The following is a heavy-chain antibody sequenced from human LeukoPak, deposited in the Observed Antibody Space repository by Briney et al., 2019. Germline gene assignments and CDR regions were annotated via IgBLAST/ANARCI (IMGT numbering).Heavy chain of an antibody. J-gene: IGHJ6*03. CDR1: GCTFSSYA. CDR3: ARSRLKYGSGSPRFYNYFMDV. CDR2: INPIFGTA. Sequence: SSVKVSCKASGCTFSSYAISWVRQAPGQGLEWMGGINPIFGTANYAQKFQGRVTITADASTSTAYMELSSLRSDDTAVYYCARSRLKYGSGSPRFYNYFMDVWGKGTTVTVSS. D-gene: IGHD3-10*01. V-gene: IGHV1-69*01.